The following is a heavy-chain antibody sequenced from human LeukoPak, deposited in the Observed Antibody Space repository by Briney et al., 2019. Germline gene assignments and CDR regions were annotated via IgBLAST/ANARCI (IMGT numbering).Heavy chain of an antibody. Sequence: ASVKVSCKASGYTFTSYGISWVRLAPGQGLEWMGWISAYNGNTNYAQKLQGRVTMTTDTSTSTAYMELRSLRSDDTAVYYCARLIVVVPAAPYYFDYWGQGTLVTVSS. J-gene: IGHJ4*02. CDR1: GYTFTSYG. V-gene: IGHV1-18*01. CDR2: ISAYNGNT. CDR3: ARLIVVVPAAPYYFDY. D-gene: IGHD2-2*01.